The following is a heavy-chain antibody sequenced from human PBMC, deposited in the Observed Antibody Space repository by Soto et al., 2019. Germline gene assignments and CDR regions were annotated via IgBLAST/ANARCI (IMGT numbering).Heavy chain of an antibody. V-gene: IGHV1-69*13. J-gene: IGHJ4*02. Sequence: SLKVSCKASGGTFSIYAISWVLQAPGQGLEWMGGIIPIFGTANYAQKFQGRVTITADESTSTAYMELSSLRSEDTAVYYCASGRLRLGELSFDYWGQGTLVTVSS. CDR2: IIPIFGTA. D-gene: IGHD3-16*02. CDR1: GGTFSIYA. CDR3: ASGRLRLGELSFDY.